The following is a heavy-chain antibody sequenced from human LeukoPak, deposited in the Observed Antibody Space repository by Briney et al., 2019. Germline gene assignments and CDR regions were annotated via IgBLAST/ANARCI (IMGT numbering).Heavy chain of an antibody. J-gene: IGHJ4*02. CDR1: GGSFSGYY. Sequence: SETLSLTCAVYGGSFSGYYWSWIRQPPGKGLEWIGYIYYSGSTNYNPSLKSRVTISVDTSKNQFSLKLSSVTAADTAVYYCARDNWGLDYWGQGTLVTVSS. CDR2: IYYSGST. V-gene: IGHV4-59*01. CDR3: ARDNWGLDY. D-gene: IGHD7-27*01.